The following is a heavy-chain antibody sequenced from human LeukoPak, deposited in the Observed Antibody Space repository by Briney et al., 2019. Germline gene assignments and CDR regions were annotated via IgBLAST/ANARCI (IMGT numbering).Heavy chain of an antibody. CDR2: IYYTGNT. V-gene: IGHV4-59*01. J-gene: IGHJ5*02. D-gene: IGHD6-13*01. CDR1: GESISGFY. Sequence: PSETLSLTCTVSGESISGFYWNWIRQSPGKGLEWIGYIYYTGNTNYNPSLKSRVAISVDTSKNQFSLKLSSVTAADTAVYYCARYRSWYWFDPWGQGTLVTVSS. CDR3: ARYRSWYWFDP.